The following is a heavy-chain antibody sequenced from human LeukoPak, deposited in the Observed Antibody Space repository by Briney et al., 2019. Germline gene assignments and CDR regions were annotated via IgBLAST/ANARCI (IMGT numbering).Heavy chain of an antibody. V-gene: IGHV4-61*02. D-gene: IGHD6-13*01. CDR1: GGSMSSGYYS. J-gene: IGHJ6*03. CDR3: ARSYSSSSVLPYYYFYMDV. CDR2: IYTSGST. Sequence: TSQTLSLTCTVSGGSMSSGYYSWSWIRQPAGKGLEWIGRIYTSGSTNYNPSLKSRVTISVDTSKNHFSLELTSVTAADTAVYYCARSYSSSSVLPYYYFYMDVWGKGTTVTVSS.